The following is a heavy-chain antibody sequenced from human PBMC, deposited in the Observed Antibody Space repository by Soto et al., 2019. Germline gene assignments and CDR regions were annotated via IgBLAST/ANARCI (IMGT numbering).Heavy chain of an antibody. D-gene: IGHD6-19*01. CDR2: IIPIFGTA. Sequence: QAQLEQSGGEVKKPGSSVKVSCKASRVAFSKFIVTWVRQAPGLGLEWVGGIIPIFGTANYAQKCQGRVTITADESTSTSYMEANNLRSEDTAVYYCAKVRYSSPMGYYYGMDVWGQGTTVTVSS. V-gene: IGHV1-69*01. CDR1: RVAFSKFI. CDR3: AKVRYSSPMGYYYGMDV. J-gene: IGHJ6*02.